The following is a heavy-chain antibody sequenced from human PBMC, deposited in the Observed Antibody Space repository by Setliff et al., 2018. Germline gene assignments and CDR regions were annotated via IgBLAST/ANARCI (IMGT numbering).Heavy chain of an antibody. CDR2: INTNSGNP. J-gene: IGHJ6*03. CDR3: ARSSISCYYACNYNYMDV. Sequence: ASVKVSCKASGYIFTTYAIGWVRQAPGQGPEWMGWINTNSGNPTYAQGFTGRFVFSLDTSVSTAYLQISSLKAEDTAIYYCARSSISCYYACNYNYMDVWGKGTTVTVSS. CDR1: GYIFTTYA. V-gene: IGHV7-4-1*02. D-gene: IGHD2-2*01.